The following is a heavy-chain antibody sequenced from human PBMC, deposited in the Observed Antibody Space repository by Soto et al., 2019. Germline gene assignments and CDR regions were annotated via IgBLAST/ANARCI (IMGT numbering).Heavy chain of an antibody. Sequence: QVQLQESGPGLVKPSETLSLTCTVSGGSISSYYWSWIRQPPGKGLEWIGYIYYSGSTNYNPSLKSRVTILVDTSKNQLFVRLISVSAADTGMYYCGRGDPLLLFGEKVYYGMEVWVQGTTVIVSS. CDR3: GRGDPLLLFGEKVYYGMEV. V-gene: IGHV4-59*01. D-gene: IGHD3-10*01. J-gene: IGHJ6*02. CDR2: IYYSGST. CDR1: GGSISSYY.